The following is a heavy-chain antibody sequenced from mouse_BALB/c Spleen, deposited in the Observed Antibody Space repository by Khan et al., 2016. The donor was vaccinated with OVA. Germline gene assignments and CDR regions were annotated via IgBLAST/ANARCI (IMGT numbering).Heavy chain of an antibody. V-gene: IGHV3-2*02. Sequence: EVQLQESGPGLVQPSQSLSLTCAVTGFSITSGYGWNWIRPFPGNKLEWMGYISYSGSTNYNQSLKSRISISRDTSKNQFFLQLNSVTTEDTATFYCARTDRIEYWGQGTTLTVSS. CDR3: ARTDRIEY. CDR2: ISYSGST. J-gene: IGHJ2*01. D-gene: IGHD2-14*01. CDR1: GFSITSGYG.